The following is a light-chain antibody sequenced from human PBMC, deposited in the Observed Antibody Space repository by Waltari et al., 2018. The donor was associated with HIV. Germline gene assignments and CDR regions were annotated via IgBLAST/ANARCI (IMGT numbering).Light chain of an antibody. CDR1: QDIGSW. CDR3: QQANSFPPIT. CDR2: AAS. V-gene: IGKV1D-12*01. Sequence: DIQMTQSPSSVSASVGDRVTITCRASQDIGSWLAWYQQKPGKAPKLLIYAASTLQSGVPSRFSGSGSGTHFTLTISSLQPEDFATYYCQQANSFPPITFGQVTRLDIK. J-gene: IGKJ5*01.